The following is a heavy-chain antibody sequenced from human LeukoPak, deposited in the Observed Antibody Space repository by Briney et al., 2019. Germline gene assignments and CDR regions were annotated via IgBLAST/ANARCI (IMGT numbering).Heavy chain of an antibody. Sequence: GGSLRLSCAASGFTFSSYAMNWVRQAPGKGREWVSAISGSGGSTYYADSVKGRFTTSRDNSKNTLYLQMKSLRADDTAVYYCAKDDGSGTTDYWGQGTLVTVSS. CDR3: AKDDGSGTTDY. D-gene: IGHD3-10*01. CDR1: GFTFSSYA. CDR2: ISGSGGST. V-gene: IGHV3-23*01. J-gene: IGHJ4*02.